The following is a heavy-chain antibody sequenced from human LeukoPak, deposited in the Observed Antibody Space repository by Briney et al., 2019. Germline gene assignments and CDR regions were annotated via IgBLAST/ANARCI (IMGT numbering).Heavy chain of an antibody. CDR3: ARDREEEQWPGSFEY. Sequence: QAGGSLRLSCAASGFTVSSNYMSWVRQAPEKGLEWVSVIYSGGSTYYADSMKGRFTISRDNSKNTLYLQMNSLRAEDTAVYYCARDREEEQWPGSFEYWGQGTLVTVSS. J-gene: IGHJ4*02. CDR2: IYSGGST. V-gene: IGHV3-53*05. CDR1: GFTVSSNY. D-gene: IGHD6-19*01.